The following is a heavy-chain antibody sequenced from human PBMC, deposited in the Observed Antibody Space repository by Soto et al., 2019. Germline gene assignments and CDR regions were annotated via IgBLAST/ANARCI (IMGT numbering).Heavy chain of an antibody. CDR2: ISGSGGST. D-gene: IGHD1-26*01. Sequence: GGSLRLSCAASGFTFGDYAMHWVRQAPGKGLEWVSAISGSGGSTYYADSVKGRFTISRDNSKNTLYLQMNSLRAEDTAVYYCAKDHRYSGSPRAFDYWGQGTLVTVSS. V-gene: IGHV3-23*01. J-gene: IGHJ4*02. CDR3: AKDHRYSGSPRAFDY. CDR1: GFTFGDYA.